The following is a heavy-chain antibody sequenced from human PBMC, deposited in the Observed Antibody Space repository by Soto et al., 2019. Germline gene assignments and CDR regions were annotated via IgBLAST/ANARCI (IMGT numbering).Heavy chain of an antibody. D-gene: IGHD6-13*01. J-gene: IGHJ4*02. CDR2: IYPGDSDT. CDR1: GYSFTSYW. V-gene: IGHV5-51*01. Sequence: GESLKISCKGSGYSFTSYWIGWVRQMPGKGLEWMGIIYPGDSDTRYSPSFQGQVTISADKSISTAYLQWSSLKASDTAMYYCARRHDSSWYSPLIPDFDYWGQGTLVTVSS. CDR3: ARRHDSSWYSPLIPDFDY.